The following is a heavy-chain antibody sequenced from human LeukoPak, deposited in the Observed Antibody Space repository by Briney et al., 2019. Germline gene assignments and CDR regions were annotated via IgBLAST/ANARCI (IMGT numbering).Heavy chain of an antibody. J-gene: IGHJ4*02. CDR3: ARDFVLELPFDY. CDR2: ISYDGSNK. V-gene: IGHV3-30-3*01. CDR1: GFTFSSYA. D-gene: IGHD2-8*02. Sequence: PGRSLRLSCAASGFTFSSYAMHWVRQAPGKGLEWVAVISYDGSNKYYADSVKGRFTISRDNSKNTLYLQMNSLRAEDTAVYYCARDFVLELPFDYWGQGTLVTVSS.